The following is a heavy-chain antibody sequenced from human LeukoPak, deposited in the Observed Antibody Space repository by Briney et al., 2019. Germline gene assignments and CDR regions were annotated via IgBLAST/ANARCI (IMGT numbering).Heavy chain of an antibody. J-gene: IGHJ5*02. CDR2: INPNSGGT. CDR1: GYTFTGYY. D-gene: IGHD2-21*01. V-gene: IGHV1-2*02. CDR3: ARDQLSDGFDP. Sequence: ASVKVSCKASGYTFTGYYMHWLRQAPRQGLEWMGWINPNSGGTNYAQKFQGRVTMTRDTSISTAYMELSRLRSDDTAVYYCARDQLSDGFDPWGQGTLVTVSS.